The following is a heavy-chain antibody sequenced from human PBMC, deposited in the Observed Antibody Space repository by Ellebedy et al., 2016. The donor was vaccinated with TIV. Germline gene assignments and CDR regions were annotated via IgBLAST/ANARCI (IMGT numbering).Heavy chain of an antibody. CDR1: GFSFSTYT. CDR2: MNSDGSST. J-gene: IGHJ4*02. CDR3: VRARPYCGGDCFSFGN. D-gene: IGHD2-21*02. V-gene: IGHV3-74*01. Sequence: GESLKISXVASGFSFSTYTMNWVRQAPGKGLVWVSRMNSDGSSTNYADSVKGRFTISRDNAKNTLYLQMHSLRAEDTAVYYCVRARPYCGGDCFSFGNWGQGSLVTVSS.